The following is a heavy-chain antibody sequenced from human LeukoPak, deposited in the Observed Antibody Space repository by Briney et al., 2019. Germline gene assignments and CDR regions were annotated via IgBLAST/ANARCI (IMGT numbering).Heavy chain of an antibody. Sequence: GASVKVSCKASGYTFTSYGISWVRQAPGQGLEWMGWISAYNGKTNYAQKLQGRVTMTTDTTTSTAYMELRSLRSDDTAVYYCARDLSGSYYHDAFDIWGQGTMVTVSS. CDR1: GYTFTSYG. J-gene: IGHJ3*02. V-gene: IGHV1-18*01. D-gene: IGHD1-26*01. CDR2: ISAYNGKT. CDR3: ARDLSGSYYHDAFDI.